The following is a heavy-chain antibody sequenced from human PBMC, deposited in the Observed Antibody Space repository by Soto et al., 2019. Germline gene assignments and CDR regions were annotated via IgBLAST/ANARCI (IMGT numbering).Heavy chain of an antibody. J-gene: IGHJ4*02. D-gene: IGHD2-2*01. Sequence: GGSLRLSCAASGFTFSTYSMNWVRQAPGRGLEWVSIISGSGGSTYYPDSVKGRFTISRDNSKNTLYLQMNSLRADDTAVYYCAKLPAAQSYFDFWGQGTLVTVSS. CDR1: GFTFSTYS. V-gene: IGHV3-23*01. CDR3: AKLPAAQSYFDF. CDR2: ISGSGGST.